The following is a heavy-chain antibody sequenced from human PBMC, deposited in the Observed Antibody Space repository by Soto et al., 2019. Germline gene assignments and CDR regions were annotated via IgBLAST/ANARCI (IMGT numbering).Heavy chain of an antibody. CDR3: ARLYCTGGACPSDY. J-gene: IGHJ4*02. CDR1: GFTFSTYS. CDR2: ISSGGGTI. V-gene: IGHV3-48*01. Sequence: ESGGGLVQPGGSLRLSCAASGFTFSTYSMNWVRQAPGRGLEWVSYISSGGGTIYYADSVKGRFTISRDNAKNSLYLQINSLRAEDTAVYYCARLYCTGGACPSDYWGQGTLVTVSS. D-gene: IGHD2-8*02.